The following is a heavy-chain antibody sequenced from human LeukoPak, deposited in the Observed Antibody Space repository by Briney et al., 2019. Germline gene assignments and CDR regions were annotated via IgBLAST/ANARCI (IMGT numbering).Heavy chain of an antibody. D-gene: IGHD2-15*01. Sequence: GASVKVSCKASGYTFTGYYMHWVRQAHGQGLEWMGQINPNSGCTNYAQKFQGRVTMTRDTSISTAYMELSRLRSDDTAVYYCARDVGYCSGGSCQNWGQGTLVTVSS. CDR1: GYTFTGYY. CDR3: ARDVGYCSGGSCQN. CDR2: INPNSGCT. J-gene: IGHJ4*02. V-gene: IGHV1-2*06.